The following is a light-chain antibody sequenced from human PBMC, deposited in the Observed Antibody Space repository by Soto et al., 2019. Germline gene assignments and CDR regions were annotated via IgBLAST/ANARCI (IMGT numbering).Light chain of an antibody. V-gene: IGKV1-33*01. J-gene: IGKJ3*01. CDR3: QQSENLPVT. CDR1: QDISNH. CDR2: DAS. Sequence: DIQMTQSPSSLSASVRDRVTITCQARQDISNHLNWYQQKPGKAPKLLIYDASNLETVVPPRFRGSESGTDFTFTITSLQPEDVATYYCQQSENLPVTVGPGTKLDIK.